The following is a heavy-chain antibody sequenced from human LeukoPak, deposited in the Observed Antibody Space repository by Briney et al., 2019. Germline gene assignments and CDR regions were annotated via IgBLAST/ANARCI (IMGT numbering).Heavy chain of an antibody. CDR3: ARHDYGGNSGDY. CDR2: IGTSSSTV. V-gene: IGHV3-48*02. CDR1: GFTFSSYS. Sequence: GGSLRLSCAASGFTFSSYSMNWVRQAPGKGLEWVSYIGTSSSTVYYADSVKGRFTISRDNAKNSLYLQMNSLKDEDTAVYYCARHDYGGNSGDYWGQGTLVTVSS. J-gene: IGHJ4*02. D-gene: IGHD4-23*01.